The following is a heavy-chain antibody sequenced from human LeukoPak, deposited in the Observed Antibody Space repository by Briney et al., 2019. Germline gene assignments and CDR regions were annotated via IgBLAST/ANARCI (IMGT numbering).Heavy chain of an antibody. CDR1: GFTFGNYA. D-gene: IGHD6-19*01. V-gene: IGHV3-9*01. Sequence: GGSLRLSCAASGFTFGNYAMSWVRQAPGKGLEWVSGISWNSGSIGYADSVKGRFTISRDNAKNSLYLQMNSLRAEDTALYYCAKDMWAPYSSGRYYYYGMDVWGQGTTVTVSS. J-gene: IGHJ6*02. CDR3: AKDMWAPYSSGRYYYYGMDV. CDR2: ISWNSGSI.